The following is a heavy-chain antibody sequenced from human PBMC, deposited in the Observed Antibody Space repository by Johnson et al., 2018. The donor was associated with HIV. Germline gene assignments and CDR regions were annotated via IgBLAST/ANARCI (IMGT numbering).Heavy chain of an antibody. CDR1: GFIFSNAW. V-gene: IGHV3-15*01. Sequence: EVQLVESGGGLVKREGSLRLSCAPSGFIFSNAWMSWVRQAPGKGLEWVGRIKSKTDGGTTDYAAPVKGRLTISRDDSKNTLYLQRNSLRAEDTAVYYCARDHSVYDIPAGAFDIWGQGTMVTVSS. CDR2: IKSKTDGGTT. CDR3: ARDHSVYDIPAGAFDI. J-gene: IGHJ3*02. D-gene: IGHD5/OR15-5a*01.